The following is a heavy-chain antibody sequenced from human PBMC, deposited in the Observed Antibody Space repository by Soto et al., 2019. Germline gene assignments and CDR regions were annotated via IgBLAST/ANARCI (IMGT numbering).Heavy chain of an antibody. CDR1: GFTFSSYE. J-gene: IGHJ4*02. V-gene: IGHV3-48*03. D-gene: IGHD5-12*01. Sequence: EVQLVESGGGLVQPGGSLRLSCAASGFTFSSYEMNWVRQAPGKGLEWVSYISSSGSTIYYADSVKGRFTISRDNAKNSLYLQMNSLRAEDTAVYYCAITFRDGYNHWGQGTLVTVSS. CDR2: ISSSGSTI. CDR3: AITFRDGYNH.